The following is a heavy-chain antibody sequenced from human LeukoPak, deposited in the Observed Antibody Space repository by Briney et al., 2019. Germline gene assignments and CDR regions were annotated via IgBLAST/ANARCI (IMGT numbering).Heavy chain of an antibody. CDR3: ARGNYGINWFDP. Sequence: SETLSLTCTVSGGSISSGSDYWSWIQQPAGKGLEWIGRIYTSGSTNYNPSLKSRVTISVDTSKNQFSLKLSSVTAADTAVYYCARGNYGINWFDPWGQGTLVTVSS. V-gene: IGHV4-61*02. J-gene: IGHJ5*02. CDR2: IYTSGST. D-gene: IGHD3-10*01. CDR1: GGSISSGSDY.